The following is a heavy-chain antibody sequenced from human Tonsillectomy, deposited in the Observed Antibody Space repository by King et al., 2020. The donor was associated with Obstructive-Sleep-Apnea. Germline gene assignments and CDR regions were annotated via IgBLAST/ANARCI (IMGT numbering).Heavy chain of an antibody. D-gene: IGHD4-17*01. CDR1: GFTFSSYA. V-gene: IGHV3-30-3*01. CDR3: ARDATTVTPYYYSGMDV. CDR2: ISYDGSNK. J-gene: IGHJ6*02. Sequence: VQLVDSGGGVVQPGRSLRLSCAASGFTFSSYAMHWVRQAPGKGLEWVAVISYDGSNKYYADSVKGRFTISRDNSKNTLYLQMNSLRAEDTAVYYCARDATTVTPYYYSGMDVWGQGTTVTVSS.